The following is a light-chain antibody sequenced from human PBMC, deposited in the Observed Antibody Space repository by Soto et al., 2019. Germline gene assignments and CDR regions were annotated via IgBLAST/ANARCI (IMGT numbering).Light chain of an antibody. J-gene: IGKJ2*01. V-gene: IGKV1-33*01. CDR2: DAS. CDR3: HQYDNVPQT. Sequence: DIQMTQSPSSVSASVGDRVTITCRASQDISTWLAWYQQKPGKAPKLLIYDASNLQTGVPSRFSGSGSGTHFTFTISSLQPEDSATYYCHQYDNVPQTFGQGTKLEIK. CDR1: QDISTW.